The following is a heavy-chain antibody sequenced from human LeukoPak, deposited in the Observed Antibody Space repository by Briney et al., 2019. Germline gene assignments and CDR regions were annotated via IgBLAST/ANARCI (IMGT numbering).Heavy chain of an antibody. D-gene: IGHD4-11*01. J-gene: IGHJ4*02. CDR3: AKERSPVTDPYFDY. CDR1: GFTFSTYW. V-gene: IGHV3-23*01. Sequence: PGGSLRLSCAASGFTFSTYWMSWVRQAPGKGLEWVSAISGSGGSTYYADSVRGRFTISRDNSKNTLYLQMNSLRAEDTAVYYCAKERSPVTDPYFDYWGQGTLVTVSS. CDR2: ISGSGGST.